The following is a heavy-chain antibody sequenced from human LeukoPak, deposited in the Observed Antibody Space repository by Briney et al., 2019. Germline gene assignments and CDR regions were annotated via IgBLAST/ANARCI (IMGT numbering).Heavy chain of an antibody. Sequence: PGGSLRLSCVASGFTFSKYWLSWVRQTPGKGLEWVANIRSDGNEIFYLDSVKGRFTISSDNARNSLYLQMNSLRVDDTAIYYCVREHNYGKLTLDWWGQGTRVTVSS. CDR1: GFTFSKYW. CDR2: IRSDGNEI. V-gene: IGHV3-7*01. CDR3: VREHNYGKLTLDW. J-gene: IGHJ4*02. D-gene: IGHD3/OR15-3a*01.